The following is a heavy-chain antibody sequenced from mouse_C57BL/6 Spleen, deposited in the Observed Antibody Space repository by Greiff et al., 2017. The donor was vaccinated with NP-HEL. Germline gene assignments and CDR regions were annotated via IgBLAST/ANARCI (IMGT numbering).Heavy chain of an antibody. J-gene: IGHJ2*01. D-gene: IGHD2-5*01. V-gene: IGHV5-6*01. CDR2: ISSGGSYT. CDR3: ARHQRSNYGFDY. CDR1: GFTFSSYG. Sequence: VQLKESGGDLVKPGGSLKLSCAASGFTFSSYGMSWVRQTPDKRLEWVATISSGGSYTYYPDSVKGRFTISRDNAKNTLYLQMSSLKSEDTAMYYCARHQRSNYGFDYWGQGTTLTVSS.